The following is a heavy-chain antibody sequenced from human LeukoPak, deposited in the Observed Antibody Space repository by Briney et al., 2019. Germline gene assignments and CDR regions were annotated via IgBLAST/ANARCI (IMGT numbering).Heavy chain of an antibody. V-gene: IGHV4-30-2*01. CDR3: ARRANSGFDAFDI. J-gene: IGHJ3*02. CDR2: IYHSGST. D-gene: IGHD3-22*01. Sequence: SETLSLTCAVSGGSISSGGYSWSWIRQPPGKGLEWIGYIYHSGSTYYNPSLKSRVTISVDRSKNQFSLKLSSVTAADTAVYYCARRANSGFDAFDIWGQGTVVTVSS. CDR1: GGSISSGGYS.